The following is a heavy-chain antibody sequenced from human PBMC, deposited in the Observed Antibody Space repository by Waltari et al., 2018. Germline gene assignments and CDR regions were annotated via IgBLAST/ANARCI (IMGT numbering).Heavy chain of an antibody. CDR2: IWYDGSNK. CDR3: ARESFWSGAEWDDFGMDV. V-gene: IGHV3-33*01. J-gene: IGHJ6*02. D-gene: IGHD3-3*01. Sequence: QVHLVESGGCVVQPGRSLRLSCRGSGFQFGPHGIPWVRQAPGKGLEWVEFIWYDGSNKQYADSVKGRFTISRDNSNNVVYMQMDSTRDEDTAIYYWARESFWSGAEWDDFGMDVWGQGTTVIVSS. CDR1: GFQFGPHG.